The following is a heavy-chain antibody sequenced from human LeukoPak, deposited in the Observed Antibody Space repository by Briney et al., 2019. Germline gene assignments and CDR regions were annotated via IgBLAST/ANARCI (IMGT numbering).Heavy chain of an antibody. J-gene: IGHJ6*03. CDR2: IKQDGSEK. CDR3: ARSRGGGYYYMDV. Sequence: GGSLRLSCAASGFTFSSYWMSWVRQAPGKGLEWVANIKQDGSEKYYVDSVKGRFTISRDNAKNSLYLQMNSLRAEDTAVYYCARSRGGGYYYMDVWGKGTTVTVSS. D-gene: IGHD3-16*01. CDR1: GFTFSSYW. V-gene: IGHV3-7*03.